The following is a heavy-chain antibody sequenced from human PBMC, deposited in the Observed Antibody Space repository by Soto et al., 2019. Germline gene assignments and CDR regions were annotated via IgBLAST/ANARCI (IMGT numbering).Heavy chain of an antibody. D-gene: IGHD1-26*01. CDR3: ARDRRVIVGATRGIRLFDY. V-gene: IGHV1-18*01. CDR2: ISAYNGNT. Sequence: QVQLVQSGAEVKKPGASVKVSCKASGYTFTSYGISWVRQAPGQGLEWMGWISAYNGNTNYAQKXXGRVTMTTDTXXSXAXXEMRSLRSDDTAVYYCARDRRVIVGATRGIRLFDYWGQGTLVTVSS. J-gene: IGHJ4*02. CDR1: GYTFTSYG.